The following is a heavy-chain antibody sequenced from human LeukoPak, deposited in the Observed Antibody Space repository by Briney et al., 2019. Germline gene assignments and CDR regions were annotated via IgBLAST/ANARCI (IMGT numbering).Heavy chain of an antibody. CDR1: GYIFNNYG. CDR2: ISDNNGNT. Sequence: ASVKVSCKASGYIFNNYGISWVRQAPGQGFEWMGWISDNNGNTNYAQKLQDRVTMTTDTSTSTAYMELRSLRCDDTAMYYCARDVLEGGCTSTTCYPGSDYWGQGTLVTVSS. D-gene: IGHD2-2*01. J-gene: IGHJ4*02. V-gene: IGHV1-18*01. CDR3: ARDVLEGGCTSTTCYPGSDY.